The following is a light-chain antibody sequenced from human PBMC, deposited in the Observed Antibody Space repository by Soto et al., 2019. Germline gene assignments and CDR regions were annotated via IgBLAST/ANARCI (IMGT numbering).Light chain of an antibody. Sequence: QPVLTQPPSVSGAPGQRVTISCTGSSSNIGAGYDVHWYQQLPGTAPKLLIYDNTNRPSGVPDRFSGSKSGTSASLAITGRQAEDEADYYCQSYDRSLSGSRVFGTGTKVTVL. V-gene: IGLV1-40*01. J-gene: IGLJ1*01. CDR3: QSYDRSLSGSRV. CDR1: SSNIGAGYD. CDR2: DNT.